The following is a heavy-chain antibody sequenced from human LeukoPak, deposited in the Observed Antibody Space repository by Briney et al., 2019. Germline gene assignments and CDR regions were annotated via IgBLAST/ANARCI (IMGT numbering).Heavy chain of an antibody. J-gene: IGHJ6*02. Sequence: ASVKVSCKASGYTFTGYYMHWVRQAPGQGLEWMGWINPNSGGTNYAQKFQGWVTMTRDTSISTAYMELSRLRSDDTAVYYCARDRVTMVRGVINSYYGMDVWGQGTTVTVSS. CDR2: INPNSGGT. CDR3: ARDRVTMVRGVINSYYGMDV. D-gene: IGHD3-10*01. CDR1: GYTFTGYY. V-gene: IGHV1-2*04.